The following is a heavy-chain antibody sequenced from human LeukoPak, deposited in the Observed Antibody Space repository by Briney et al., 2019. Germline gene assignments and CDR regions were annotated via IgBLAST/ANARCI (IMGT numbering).Heavy chain of an antibody. Sequence: SVKVSCKASGGTFSSYAISWVRQAPGQGLEWMGGIIPIFGTANYAQKFQGRVTITTDESTSTAYMELSSLRSEDTAVYYCARGGSRGSSPPSTRWYMDVWGKGTTVTVSS. CDR3: ARGGSRGSSPPSTRWYMDV. J-gene: IGHJ6*03. V-gene: IGHV1-69*05. CDR1: GGTFSSYA. CDR2: IIPIFGTA. D-gene: IGHD6-13*01.